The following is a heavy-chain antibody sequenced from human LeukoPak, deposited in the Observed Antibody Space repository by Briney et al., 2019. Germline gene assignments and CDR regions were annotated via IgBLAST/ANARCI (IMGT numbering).Heavy chain of an antibody. J-gene: IGHJ5*02. V-gene: IGHV1-2*02. Sequence: ASVKVPCKASGYTFTGYYMHWVRQAPGQGLEWMGWINPNSGGTNYAQKFQGRVAMTRDTSISTAYMELSRLRSDDTAVYYCAREFYYYDSSGYYENWFDPWGQGTLVTVSS. CDR2: INPNSGGT. CDR1: GYTFTGYY. CDR3: AREFYYYDSSGYYENWFDP. D-gene: IGHD3-22*01.